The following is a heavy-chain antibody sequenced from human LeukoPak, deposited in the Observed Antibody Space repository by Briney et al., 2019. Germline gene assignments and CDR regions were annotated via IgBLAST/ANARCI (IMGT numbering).Heavy chain of an antibody. J-gene: IGHJ4*02. CDR2: IWYDGSNK. D-gene: IGHD3-10*01. CDR1: GFTFSSYS. CDR3: ARDRGAYLDY. Sequence: GGSLRLSCVASGFTFSSYSINWVRQAPGKGLEWVAVIWYDGSNKYYADSVKGRFTISRDNSKNTLYLQMNSLRAEDTAVYYCARDRGAYLDYWGQGTLVTVSS. V-gene: IGHV3-33*08.